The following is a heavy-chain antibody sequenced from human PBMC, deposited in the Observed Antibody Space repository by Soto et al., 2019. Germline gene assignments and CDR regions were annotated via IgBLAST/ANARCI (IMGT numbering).Heavy chain of an antibody. CDR1: GFTFSSYG. Sequence: SLRLSCAASGFTFSSYGMHWVRQAPGKGLEWVSGICWNSGSIGYADSVKGRFTISRDNAKNSLYLQMNSLRADDTALYYCAKGYCTSSNCYYYYYMDVWGKGTTVTVSS. V-gene: IGHV3-9*01. CDR2: ICWNSGSI. J-gene: IGHJ6*03. D-gene: IGHD2-2*01. CDR3: AKGYCTSSNCYYYYYMDV.